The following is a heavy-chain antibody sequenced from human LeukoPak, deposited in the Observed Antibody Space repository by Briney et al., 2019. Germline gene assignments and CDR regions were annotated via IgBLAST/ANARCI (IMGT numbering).Heavy chain of an antibody. CDR1: GFKFSDYY. V-gene: IGHV3-11*05. CDR3: TREQWLPDY. Sequence: GGSLRLSCAASGFKFSDYYMNWIRQAPGKGLEWVSQISKTSSYTNHADSVKGRFTISRDNARNSLYLQMNSLRAEDTAVYYCTREQWLPDYWGQGTLVTVSS. J-gene: IGHJ4*02. D-gene: IGHD5-24*01. CDR2: ISKTSSYT.